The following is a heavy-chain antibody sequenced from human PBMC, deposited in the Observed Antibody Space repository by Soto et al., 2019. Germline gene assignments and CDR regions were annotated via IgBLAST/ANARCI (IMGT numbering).Heavy chain of an antibody. D-gene: IGHD3-10*01. V-gene: IGHV4-59*01. CDR3: ARDPGSGSYYGWFDP. CDR1: GGSISRYY. J-gene: IGHJ5*02. Sequence: QVQLQESGPGLVKPSETLSLTCTVSGGSISRYYWNWIRQPPGKGLEWIGYIYYSGSTNYNPSLKRRVTIAVDTSNTQFSLKLSSVTAAGTAVYYCARDPGSGSYYGWFDPWGRGTLVTVSS. CDR2: IYYSGST.